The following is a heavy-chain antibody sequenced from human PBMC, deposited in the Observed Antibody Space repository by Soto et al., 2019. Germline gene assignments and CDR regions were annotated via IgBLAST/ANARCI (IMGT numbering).Heavy chain of an antibody. V-gene: IGHV1-8*01. CDR3: ARGEGDIVVVTAAYMDV. Sequence: ASVKVSCKASGYTFTSYDINWVRQATGQGLEWMGWMNPNSGNTGYAQKFQGRVTMTRNSSISTAYMELSSLRSEDTAVYYCARGEGDIVVVTAAYMDVWGKGTTVNVAS. CDR2: MNPNSGNT. J-gene: IGHJ6*03. D-gene: IGHD2-2*01. CDR1: GYTFTSYD.